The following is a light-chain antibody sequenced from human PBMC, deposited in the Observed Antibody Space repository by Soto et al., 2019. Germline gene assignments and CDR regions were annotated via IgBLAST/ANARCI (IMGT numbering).Light chain of an antibody. J-gene: IGKJ4*01. V-gene: IGKV3D-15*01. Sequence: VLTQSPATLALSPGGRATLSCRASQSVSSSYLAWYQQKPGQAPRLLIYGASSRATGIPDRFSGSGSGTEFTLTISSLQSEDFAVYYCQQYNNWPPLTFGGGTKVDIK. CDR2: GAS. CDR1: QSVSSSY. CDR3: QQYNNWPPLT.